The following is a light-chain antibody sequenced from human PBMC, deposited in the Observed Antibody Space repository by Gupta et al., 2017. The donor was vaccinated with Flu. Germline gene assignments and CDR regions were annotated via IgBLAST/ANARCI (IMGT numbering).Light chain of an antibody. CDR2: AAS. V-gene: IGKV1-39*01. CDR1: QSISSY. CDR3: QQSYRTPGIT. Sequence: DIQMTQSPSSLSASVGDRVTITCRASQSISSYLNWYQQKPGKAPKLLIYAASSLQSGVPSRFSGSGSGTDCTLTISSLQPEDFATYYGQQSYRTPGITFGQGTRLEIK. J-gene: IGKJ5*01.